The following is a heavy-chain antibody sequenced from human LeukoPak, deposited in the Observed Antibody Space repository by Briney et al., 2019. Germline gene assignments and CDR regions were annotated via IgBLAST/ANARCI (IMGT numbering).Heavy chain of an antibody. CDR2: INPNSGGT. D-gene: IGHD6-19*01. V-gene: IGHV1-2*02. CDR3: ARSIAVDYFDY. Sequence: ASVKVSCKASGYTFTGYYMHWVRQAPGQGLGWMGWINPNSGGTNYAQKFQGRVTMTRDTSISTAYMGLSRLRSDDTAVYYCARSIAVDYFDYWGQGTLVTVPS. J-gene: IGHJ4*02. CDR1: GYTFTGYY.